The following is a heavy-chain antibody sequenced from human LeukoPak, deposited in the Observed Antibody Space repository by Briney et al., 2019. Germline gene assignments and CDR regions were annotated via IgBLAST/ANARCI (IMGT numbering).Heavy chain of an antibody. V-gene: IGHV1-8*03. CDR3: ARSPTSGPHDKENWFDP. Sequence: ASVKVSCKASGYTFTSYDINWVRQATGQGLEWMGWMNPNSGNTGYAQKFQGRVTITRNTSISTAYMELSSLRSEDTAVYYCARSPTSGPHDKENWFDPWGQGTLVTVSS. D-gene: IGHD3-9*01. CDR2: MNPNSGNT. CDR1: GYTFTSYD. J-gene: IGHJ5*02.